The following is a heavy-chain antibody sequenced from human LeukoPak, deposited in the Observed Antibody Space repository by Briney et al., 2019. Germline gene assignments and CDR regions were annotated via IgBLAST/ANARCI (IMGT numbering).Heavy chain of an antibody. Sequence: ASVTVSCKVSGYTLTELSMHWLRQAPGKGLEGMGRFHPEDGETIYAHKFQGRLTITEHTHRDTAYIELNSLTSEHGPVYDCPTERGAGTTALFVFDIWGEGTMVTVSS. J-gene: IGHJ3*02. CDR2: FHPEDGET. CDR3: PTERGAGTTALFVFDI. CDR1: GYTLTELS. D-gene: IGHD1-1*01. V-gene: IGHV1-24*01.